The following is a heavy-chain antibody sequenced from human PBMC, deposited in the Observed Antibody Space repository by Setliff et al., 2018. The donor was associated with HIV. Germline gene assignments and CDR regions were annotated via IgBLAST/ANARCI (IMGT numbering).Heavy chain of an antibody. V-gene: IGHV4-4*02. CDR1: GGSISSVNW. CDR3: ARNPGGRIPLDH. CDR2: IDHSGGT. J-gene: IGHJ4*02. Sequence: PSETLSLTCAVSGGSISSVNWWTWVRQPPGKGLEWIGEIDHSGGTKYNPSLTGRVTMSVDKSKNQFSLNLNSVTAADTAVYYCARNPGGRIPLDHWGQGTLGTVSS. D-gene: IGHD3-16*01.